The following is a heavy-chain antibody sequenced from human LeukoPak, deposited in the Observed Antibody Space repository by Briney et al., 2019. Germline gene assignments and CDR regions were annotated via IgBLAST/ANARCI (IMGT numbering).Heavy chain of an antibody. D-gene: IGHD3-22*01. V-gene: IGHV3-23*01. CDR3: AKDVIVVARGPFDS. CDR2: ISSSGGSR. CDR1: GVTLIDYA. Sequence: PGGSLRLSCAVSGVTLIDYAMAWVRQAPGKGLEWVSGISSSGGSRHYAESVKGRFTISRDNSKNMLYLQMNSLRAEDTAVYYCAKDVIVVARGPFDSWGQGTLVTV. J-gene: IGHJ4*02.